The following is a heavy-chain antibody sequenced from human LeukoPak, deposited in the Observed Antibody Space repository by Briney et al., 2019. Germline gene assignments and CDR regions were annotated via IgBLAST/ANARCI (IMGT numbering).Heavy chain of an antibody. CDR2: ISYDGNNT. V-gene: IGHV3-30-3*01. CDR1: GLTFSSYA. CDR3: AKVGGSSSPSAHYYYYMDV. J-gene: IGHJ6*03. Sequence: GGSLRLSCAASGLTFSSYAMHWVRQAPGKGLEWVAVISYDGNNTFYADSVKGRFIISRDNSKNTLYLQMNSLRAEDTAVYYCAKVGGSSSPSAHYYYYMDVWGKGTTVTVSS. D-gene: IGHD6-6*01.